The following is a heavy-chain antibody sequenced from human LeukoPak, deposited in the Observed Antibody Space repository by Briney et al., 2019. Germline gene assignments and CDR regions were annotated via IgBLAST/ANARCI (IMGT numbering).Heavy chain of an antibody. Sequence: GGSLRLSCAASGFTFSNYNMNWVRQTPGKGLEWVSYISSSSSAINYADSVRGRFTISRDNAKNSLYLQMNSLRPEDTAVYYCARGGAARPDYWGQGTLVTVSS. V-gene: IGHV3-48*01. CDR2: ISSSSSAI. D-gene: IGHD6-6*01. CDR1: GFTFSNYN. J-gene: IGHJ4*02. CDR3: ARGGAARPDY.